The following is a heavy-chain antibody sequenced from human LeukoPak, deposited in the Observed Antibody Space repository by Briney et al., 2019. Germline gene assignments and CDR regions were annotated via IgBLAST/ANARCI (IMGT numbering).Heavy chain of an antibody. J-gene: IGHJ4*02. Sequence: ASVKVSCKASGYTFTGYYMHWVRQAPGQGLEWMGWINPNSGGTNYAQKFQGRVTITADESTSTAYMELSSRRSEDTAVYYCAREPYCSGGSCSSAPLDYWGQGTLVTVSS. V-gene: IGHV1-2*02. CDR1: GYTFTGYY. D-gene: IGHD2-15*01. CDR3: AREPYCSGGSCSSAPLDY. CDR2: INPNSGGT.